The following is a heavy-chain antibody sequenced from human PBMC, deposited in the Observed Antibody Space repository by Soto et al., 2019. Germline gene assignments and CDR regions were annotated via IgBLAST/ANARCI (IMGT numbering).Heavy chain of an antibody. V-gene: IGHV3-7*01. J-gene: IGHJ6*02. CDR3: ARVYPGSGWPYHYYGMDV. Sequence: GSLRLSCVSSGFTCSSYWMSWVRQSPGKGLEWVANIKQDGSEKYYVDSVKDRFTISRDNAKNSLYLQMNSLRAEDSAVYYCARVYPGSGWPYHYYGMDVWGQGTTVTVSS. CDR1: GFTCSSYW. D-gene: IGHD6-19*01. CDR2: IKQDGSEK.